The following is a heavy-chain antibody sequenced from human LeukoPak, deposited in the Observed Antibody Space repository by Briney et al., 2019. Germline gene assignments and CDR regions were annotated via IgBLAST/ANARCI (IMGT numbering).Heavy chain of an antibody. Sequence: GESLKISCKASGDSITTYWIGWVRQKPGKGLEWMGLIFPGDSDTKYSPSFQGQVAISADKSISTAYLQWSSLKASDTAMYYCATYFAGAESFDIWGQGTMVTVSS. CDR1: GDSITTYW. V-gene: IGHV5-51*01. CDR2: IFPGDSDT. D-gene: IGHD3-16*01. J-gene: IGHJ3*02. CDR3: ATYFAGAESFDI.